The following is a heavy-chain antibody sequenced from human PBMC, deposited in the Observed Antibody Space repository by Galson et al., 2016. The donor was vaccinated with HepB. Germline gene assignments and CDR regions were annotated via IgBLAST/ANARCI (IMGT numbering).Heavy chain of an antibody. CDR3: AADKFYYETSGFSTRYFDY. CDR2: IAAGSGNT. Sequence: SVKVSCKASGFTFSTSVVQWVRQARGQPLEWIGWIAAGSGNTNYAQRFQERVMITRDMSASTVYMELSGLRSEDTAVYYCAADKFYYETSGFSTRYFDYWGQGTLVTVSS. V-gene: IGHV1-58*01. J-gene: IGHJ4*02. CDR1: GFTFSTSV. D-gene: IGHD3-22*01.